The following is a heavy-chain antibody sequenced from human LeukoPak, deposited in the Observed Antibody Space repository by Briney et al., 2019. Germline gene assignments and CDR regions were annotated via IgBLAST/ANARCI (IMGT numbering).Heavy chain of an antibody. V-gene: IGHV4-39*07. J-gene: IGHJ5*02. Sequence: PSETLSLTCTVSGGSISISNYYWGWVRRPPGKGLEWIANVYYSGSTYYNPSLMSRVTISIKTSKNQFSLKVASVTAADTAVYYCARIPSPGWFDPWGQGTLVTVSS. CDR1: GGSISISNYY. CDR3: ARIPSPGWFDP. CDR2: VYYSGST.